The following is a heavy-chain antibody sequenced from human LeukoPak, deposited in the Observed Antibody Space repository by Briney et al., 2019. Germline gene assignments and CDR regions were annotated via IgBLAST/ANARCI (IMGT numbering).Heavy chain of an antibody. D-gene: IGHD4-17*01. J-gene: IGHJ4*02. CDR2: ISGSGGST. Sequence: TGGSLRLSCAASGFTFSNYAMSWVRQAPGKGLERVSTISGSGGSTYYADSMKGRFTISRDNSKNTLYLQMNSLRAEDTAIYYCAKRGTVTTFGHCDYWGQGTLVTVSS. CDR3: AKRGTVTTFGHCDY. V-gene: IGHV3-23*01. CDR1: GFTFSNYA.